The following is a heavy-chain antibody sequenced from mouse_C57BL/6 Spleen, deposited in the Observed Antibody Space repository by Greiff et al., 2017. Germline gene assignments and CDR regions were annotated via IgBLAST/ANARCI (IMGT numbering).Heavy chain of an antibody. CDR1: GYTFTSYD. CDR2: IYPRDGST. V-gene: IGHV1-85*01. CDR3: AMGYYGSSPWFAY. J-gene: IGHJ3*01. Sequence: VQLQQSGPELVKPGASVKLSCKASGYTFTSYDINWVKQRPGQGLEWIGWIYPRDGSTKYNEKFKGKATLTVDTSSSTAYMELHSLTSEDSAVYYCAMGYYGSSPWFAYWGQGTLVTVSA. D-gene: IGHD1-1*01.